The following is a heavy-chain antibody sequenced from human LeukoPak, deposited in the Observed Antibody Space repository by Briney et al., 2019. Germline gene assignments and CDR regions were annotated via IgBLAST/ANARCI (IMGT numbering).Heavy chain of an antibody. CDR1: GGSISSYY. D-gene: IGHD3-9*01. Sequence: PSETLSLTCTVSGGSISSYYWSWIRQPPGKGLEWIGYIYYSGSTNYNPSLKSRVTISVDTSKNQFSLKLSSVTAADTAVYYCARGVDRYYDILTGYTNWFDPWGQGTLVTVSS. J-gene: IGHJ5*02. V-gene: IGHV4-59*01. CDR2: IYYSGST. CDR3: ARGVDRYYDILTGYTNWFDP.